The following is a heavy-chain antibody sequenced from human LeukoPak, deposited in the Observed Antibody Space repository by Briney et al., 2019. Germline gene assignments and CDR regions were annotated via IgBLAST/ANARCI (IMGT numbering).Heavy chain of an antibody. CDR2: INRDGSVQ. D-gene: IGHD3/OR15-3a*01. Sequence: GGSLRLSCSASGFRIIAYWMGWVRQAPGKGLEWLGNINRDGSVQNYVDSVKGRITISRDNANNSVFLQMNSLRADDTAVYYCARDGLPTYAFDIWGLGTMVTVSS. V-gene: IGHV3-7*01. CDR3: ARDGLPTYAFDI. J-gene: IGHJ3*02. CDR1: GFRIIAYW.